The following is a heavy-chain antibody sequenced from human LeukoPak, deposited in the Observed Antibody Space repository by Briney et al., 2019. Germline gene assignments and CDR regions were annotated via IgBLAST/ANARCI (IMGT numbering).Heavy chain of an antibody. Sequence: PGGSRRLSCAPSAFPFRSYAMQWARQPPGKGLEWVAGISYDGRYKSYAVSVKGRFTISRDNLKNSLYLRLNSLRREDTPVYYCANMGPGASYYDSSDFDFRGQGTLVTVFS. V-gene: IGHV3-30*04. CDR3: ANMGPGASYYDSSDFDF. CDR1: AFPFRSYA. CDR2: ISYDGRYK. J-gene: IGHJ4*02. D-gene: IGHD3-22*01.